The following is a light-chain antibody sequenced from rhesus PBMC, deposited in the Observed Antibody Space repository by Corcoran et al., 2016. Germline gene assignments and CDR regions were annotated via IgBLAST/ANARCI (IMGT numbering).Light chain of an antibody. V-gene: IGKV1-25*01. CDR1: QGISSY. CDR3: QQHNSYPWT. Sequence: DIQMTQSPSSLSASVGDTVTITCRASQGISSYLAWYQQKPRKAPKLLIYKASTLQSGVPSRFSGSGSGTDFTLTISSLQPEDFATYYCQQHNSYPWTFGQGTKVEIK. CDR2: KAS. J-gene: IGKJ1*01.